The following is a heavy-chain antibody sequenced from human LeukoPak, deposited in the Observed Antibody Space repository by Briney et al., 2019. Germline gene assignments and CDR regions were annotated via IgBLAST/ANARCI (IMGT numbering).Heavy chain of an antibody. CDR3: AKDGYDFWSAYQIDF. J-gene: IGHJ4*02. D-gene: IGHD3-3*01. CDR2: MSGRDGST. CDR1: GFTLSNYA. Sequence: HSGGSLSLSCAASGFTLSNYAMTWVRHAPGGWLEWVAAMSGRDGSTYYSDSVTDRFTISRDNSKNTLYLQMTSLRPDDTAVYYCAKDGYDFWSAYQIDFWGQGTLVTVSS. V-gene: IGHV3-23*01.